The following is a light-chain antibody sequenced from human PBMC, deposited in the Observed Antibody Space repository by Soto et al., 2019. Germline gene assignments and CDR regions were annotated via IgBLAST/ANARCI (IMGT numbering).Light chain of an antibody. Sequence: DIQMTQSPSTLSASVGDRVTITCRASQSISSWLAWYQQKPGKAPKLLIYKASSLESGVPSRFSGSGSGTEFTLTISSLHPDDFATYYCQQSGTFGQGTKVEIK. V-gene: IGKV1-5*03. CDR3: QQSGT. CDR2: KAS. CDR1: QSISSW. J-gene: IGKJ1*01.